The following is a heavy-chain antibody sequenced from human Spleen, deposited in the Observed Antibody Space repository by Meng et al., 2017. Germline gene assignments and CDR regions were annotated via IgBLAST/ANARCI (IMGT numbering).Heavy chain of an antibody. Sequence: QPALQESGPGLVKPSETLSLTCTVSGDSLSSSVFFWGWIRQSPGKGLEWIASIHYSGTTYYNPSLKSRVTIVIDTSKNQFSLNLITVTAADTAVYFCAKDRGFLPAGSSIPDGFDIWGQGTAVTVSS. CDR1: GDSLSSSVFF. V-gene: IGHV4-39*07. J-gene: IGHJ3*02. CDR3: AKDRGFLPAGSSIPDGFDI. D-gene: IGHD3-10*01. CDR2: IHYSGTT.